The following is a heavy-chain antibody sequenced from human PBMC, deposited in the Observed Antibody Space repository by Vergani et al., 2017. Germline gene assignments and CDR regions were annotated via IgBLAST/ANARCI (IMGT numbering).Heavy chain of an antibody. D-gene: IGHD3-22*01. CDR2: IYHSGST. J-gene: IGHJ4*02. CDR3: ARVAYYDSSGYYYGYYFDY. V-gene: IGHV4-4*02. Sequence: QVRLQESGPGLVKPSETLSLTCSVSGGSISSSNWWSWVRQPPGKGLELIGEIYHSGSTNYNPSLKSRVTISVDKSKNQFSLKLSSVTAADTAVYYCARVAYYDSSGYYYGYYFDYWGQGTLVTVSS. CDR1: GGSISSSNW.